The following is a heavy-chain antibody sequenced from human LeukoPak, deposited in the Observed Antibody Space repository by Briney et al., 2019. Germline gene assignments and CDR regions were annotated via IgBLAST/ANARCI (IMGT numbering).Heavy chain of an antibody. CDR2: IYHSGGT. Sequence: SETLSLPCAVSGYSISSAYNWGWIRQPPGKGLEWIGSIYHSGGTYYNPSLKSRVTISVDTSKNHFSLKLSSVTAADTAVYYCARDADYFDRCGQGTLVIVSS. J-gene: IGHJ5*02. CDR1: GYSISSAYN. CDR3: ARDADYFDR. V-gene: IGHV4-38-2*02. D-gene: IGHD4-11*01.